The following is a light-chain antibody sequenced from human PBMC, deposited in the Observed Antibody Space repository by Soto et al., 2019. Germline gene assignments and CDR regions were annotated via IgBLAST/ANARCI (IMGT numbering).Light chain of an antibody. J-gene: IGKJ4*02. V-gene: IGKV4-1*01. Sequence: DIVMTQSPDSLAVSLGERATINCKSSQSVLYSSNNKNYLAWYQQKPGQPPKLLIYWASTRESGVPDRFGGSGSGTDFTLTISSLQAEDVAVYYCQHHYSTPPAFGGGTKVEIK. CDR2: WAS. CDR3: QHHYSTPPA. CDR1: QSVLYSSNNKNY.